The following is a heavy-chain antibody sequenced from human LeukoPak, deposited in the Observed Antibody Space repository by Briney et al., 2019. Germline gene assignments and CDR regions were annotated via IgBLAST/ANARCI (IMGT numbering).Heavy chain of an antibody. D-gene: IGHD3-22*01. V-gene: IGHV4-34*01. CDR2: SNDSGST. Sequence: SETLSLTCAVYGGSFSGYYWSWIRRPPGKGLEWIGESNDSGSTNYNPSLKSRVTISVDTSKNQFSLKLSSVTAADTAVYYCARGYYYDSSGYYRIGYGMDVWGQGTTVTVSS. CDR3: ARGYYYDSSGYYRIGYGMDV. J-gene: IGHJ6*02. CDR1: GGSFSGYY.